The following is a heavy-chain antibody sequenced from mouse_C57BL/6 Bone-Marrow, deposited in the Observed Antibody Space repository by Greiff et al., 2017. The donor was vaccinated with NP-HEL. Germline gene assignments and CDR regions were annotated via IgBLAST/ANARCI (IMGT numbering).Heavy chain of an antibody. CDR2: INPSSGYT. V-gene: IGHV1-7*01. Sequence: VQLQESGAELAKPGASVKLSCKASGYTFTSYWMHWVKQRPGQGLEWIGYINPSSGYTKYNQKFKDKATLTADKSSSTAYMQLSILTYEDSAVYYCARAYYDYDGYFDVWGTGTTVTVSS. J-gene: IGHJ1*03. CDR1: GYTFTSYW. CDR3: ARAYYDYDGYFDV. D-gene: IGHD2-4*01.